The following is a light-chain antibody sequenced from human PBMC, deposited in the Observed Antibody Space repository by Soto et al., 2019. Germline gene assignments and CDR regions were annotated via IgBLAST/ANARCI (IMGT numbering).Light chain of an antibody. V-gene: IGKV2-28*01. J-gene: IGKJ3*01. CDR2: LTS. CDR3: MQAVRTPLT. CDR1: QSLLQTNGHNN. Sequence: DIVMTQFPLSLSVVPGEPPSISCTSSQSLLQTNGHNNLDWYLQRPGQSPQLLTYLTSNRAAGVPDRFSGSGSGTDFTLKISRVEAEDVGVYFCMQAVRTPLTFGPGTKVNL.